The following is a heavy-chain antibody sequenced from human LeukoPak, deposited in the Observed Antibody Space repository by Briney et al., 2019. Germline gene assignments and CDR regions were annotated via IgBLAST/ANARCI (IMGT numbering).Heavy chain of an antibody. J-gene: IGHJ6*02. V-gene: IGHV4-61*01. CDR3: ARDSFSASSYYYGMDV. CDR1: GGSISSSSYY. Sequence: SETLSLTCTVSGGSISSSSYYWSWIRQPPGKGLEWIGYIYYSGSTNYNPSLKSRVTISVDTSKNQFSLKLSSVTAADTAVYYCARDSFSASSYYYGMDVWGQGTTVTVSS. D-gene: IGHD6-13*01. CDR2: IYYSGST.